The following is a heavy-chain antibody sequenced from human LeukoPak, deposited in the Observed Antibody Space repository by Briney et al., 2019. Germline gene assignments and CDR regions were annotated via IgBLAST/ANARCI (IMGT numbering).Heavy chain of an antibody. CDR1: GGSMSPYH. V-gene: IGHV4-39*01. D-gene: IGHD5-12*01. CDR2: IYYNGST. CDR3: LYSGNWGRRDY. J-gene: IGHJ4*02. Sequence: SETLSLTCTVSGGSMSPYHWGWIRQPPGKGLEWIGSIYYNGSTYYNPSLKSRVTISVDTSKNQFSLKLSFVTAADTAVYYCLYSGNWGRRDYWGQGTLVTVSS.